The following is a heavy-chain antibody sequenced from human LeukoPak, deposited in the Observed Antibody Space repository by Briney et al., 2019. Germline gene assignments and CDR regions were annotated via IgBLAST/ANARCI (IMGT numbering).Heavy chain of an antibody. V-gene: IGHV3-23*01. CDR3: AKDIQLST. D-gene: IGHD5-24*01. CDR2: IGASGEST. J-gene: IGHJ3*01. Sequence: GGSLRLSCAASGFSFSSYEMNWVRQAPGKGLEWVSLIGASGESTYYADSVKGRFTISRDNSKNTLSLQMNSLRVEDTAMYFCAKDIQLSTWGLGTMVTVSS. CDR1: GFSFSSYE.